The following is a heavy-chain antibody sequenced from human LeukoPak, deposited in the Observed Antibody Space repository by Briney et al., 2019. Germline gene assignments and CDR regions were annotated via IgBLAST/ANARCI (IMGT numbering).Heavy chain of an antibody. CDR3: ARRGGYSYGFDY. V-gene: IGHV4-39*01. J-gene: IGHJ4*02. D-gene: IGHD5-18*01. Sequence: SEALSLTCTVSVGSIRSSSYYCGWIRQHAGKGLEWIGCIYYSGSTYYNPSLKGRVTISIARSNSKFSLKLRSVSAAATAVYYCARRGGYSYGFDYWGQGTLVTVSS. CDR1: VGSIRSSSYY. CDR2: IYYSGST.